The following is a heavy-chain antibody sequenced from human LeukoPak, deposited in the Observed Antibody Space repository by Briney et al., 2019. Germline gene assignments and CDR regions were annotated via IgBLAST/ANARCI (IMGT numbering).Heavy chain of an antibody. J-gene: IGHJ4*02. CDR1: GYTFTSYG. Sequence: GASVKVSCKASGYTFTSYGIIWVRQAPGQGLEWMGWISAYNGNTNYAQKLQGRVTMTTDTSTSTAYMELRSLRSDDTAVYYCARDRLRYYDFWSGPNGDYWGQGTLVTVSS. D-gene: IGHD3-3*01. V-gene: IGHV1-18*01. CDR3: ARDRLRYYDFWSGPNGDY. CDR2: ISAYNGNT.